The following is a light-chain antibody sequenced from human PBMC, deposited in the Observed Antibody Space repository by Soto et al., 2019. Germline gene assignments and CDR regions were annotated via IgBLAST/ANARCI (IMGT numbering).Light chain of an antibody. CDR2: GAS. CDR1: QSVSKWY. Sequence: DIVLTQSPGTLSLSPGERATLSCRASQSVSKWYVAWYQVKPGQAPRLVIYGASSRATGIPDRFSGGGSGTEFTLTISSLQPEDFATYYCQQSYSTLTWTFGQGTKVKIK. CDR3: QQSYSTLTWT. J-gene: IGKJ1*01. V-gene: IGKV3-20*01.